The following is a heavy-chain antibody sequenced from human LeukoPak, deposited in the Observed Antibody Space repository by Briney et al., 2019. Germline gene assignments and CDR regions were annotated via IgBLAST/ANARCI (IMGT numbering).Heavy chain of an antibody. V-gene: IGHV3-48*02. CDR2: ISGSGMSV. D-gene: IGHD1-14*01. J-gene: IGHJ4*02. CDR1: GFTFSSYS. Sequence: PSGGSLRLSCAASGFTFSSYSMNWVRQAPGKGLEWVSYISGSGMSVYYADSVRGRFTISRDNAKNSLYLQMNSLRDEDTAVYYCARHSNKYNDYWGQGTLVTVSS. CDR3: ARHSNKYNDY.